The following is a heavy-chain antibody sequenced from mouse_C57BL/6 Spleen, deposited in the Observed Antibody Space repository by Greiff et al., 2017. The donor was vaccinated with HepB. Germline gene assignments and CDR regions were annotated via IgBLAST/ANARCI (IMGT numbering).Heavy chain of an antibody. V-gene: IGHV1-80*01. D-gene: IGHD1-1*01. J-gene: IGHJ4*01. CDR1: GYAFSSYW. Sequence: QVQLQQSGAELVKPGASVKISCKASGYAFSSYWMNWVKQRPGKGLEWIGQIYPGDGDTNYNGKIKGKATLTADKSSSTAYMQLSSLTSEDSAVYFCARGHYGSSYDYAMDYWGQGTSVTVSS. CDR3: ARGHYGSSYDYAMDY. CDR2: IYPGDGDT.